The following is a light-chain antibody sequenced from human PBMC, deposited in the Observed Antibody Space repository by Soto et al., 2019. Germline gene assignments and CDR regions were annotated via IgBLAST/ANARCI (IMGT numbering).Light chain of an antibody. CDR1: SSDVGDYNY. Sequence: QSVLTQPASVSGSPGQSITISCTGTSSDVGDYNYVSWYQQQPGKAPKVMIYDVSNRPSGVSNRFSGSKSGNTASLTISGLQAEDEADYYCSSYTSSSTLVFGTGTKVTV. J-gene: IGLJ1*01. V-gene: IGLV2-14*01. CDR2: DVS. CDR3: SSYTSSSTLV.